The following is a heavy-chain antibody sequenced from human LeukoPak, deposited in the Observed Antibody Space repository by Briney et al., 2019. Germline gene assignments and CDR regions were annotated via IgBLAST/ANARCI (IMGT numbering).Heavy chain of an antibody. CDR1: GGTFSSYA. J-gene: IGHJ3*02. D-gene: IGHD5-18*01. CDR2: IIPIFGTA. CDR3: ARVTSDTAMVNDAFNI. V-gene: IGHV1-69*05. Sequence: ASVKVSCKASGGTFSSYAISWVRQAPGQGLEWMGGIIPIFGTANYAQKFQGRVTITTDESTSTAYMELSSLRSEDTAVYYCARVTSDTAMVNDAFNIWGQGTMVTVSS.